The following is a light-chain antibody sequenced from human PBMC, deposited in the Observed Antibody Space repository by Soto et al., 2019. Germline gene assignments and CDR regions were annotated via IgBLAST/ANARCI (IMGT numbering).Light chain of an antibody. V-gene: IGKV3-15*01. CDR1: QSVSSN. CDR2: GAS. Sequence: EIVMTQSPATLSVSPGERATLSCRASQSVSSNLAWYQQKPGQAPRLLIFGASTRAPGIPARFSGSGSGTEFTLTISSLQSEDFAVYYCQQYGSSPPYTFGQGTKLEIK. J-gene: IGKJ2*01. CDR3: QQYGSSPPYT.